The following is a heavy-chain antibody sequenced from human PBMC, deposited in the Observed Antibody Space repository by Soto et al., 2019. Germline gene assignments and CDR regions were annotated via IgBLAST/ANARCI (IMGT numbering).Heavy chain of an antibody. CDR3: AHRPGLLGRNRFGYFDY. Sequence: SGPTLVNPTQTLTLTCTFSGFSLSTSGVGVGWIRQPPGKALEWLALIYWGDDKRYSPSLKSRLTITKDTSKNQVVLTMTNMDPVDTATYYCAHRPGLLGRNRFGYFDYWGQGTLVTVSS. CDR1: GFSLSTSGVG. CDR2: IYWGDDK. V-gene: IGHV2-5*02. D-gene: IGHD7-27*01. J-gene: IGHJ4*02.